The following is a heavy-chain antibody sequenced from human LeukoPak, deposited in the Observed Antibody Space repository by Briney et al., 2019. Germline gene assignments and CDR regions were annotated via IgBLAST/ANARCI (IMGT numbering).Heavy chain of an antibody. CDR3: ASSSKGIVVVTATDAFDI. Sequence: PGGSLRLSCAASGFTFSSYWMSWVRQAPGKGLEWVANIKQDRSEKYYVDSVKGRFTISRDNAKNSLYLQMNSLRAEDTAVYYCASSSKGIVVVTATDAFDIWGQGTMVTVSS. CDR1: GFTFSSYW. V-gene: IGHV3-7*01. CDR2: IKQDRSEK. D-gene: IGHD2-21*02. J-gene: IGHJ3*02.